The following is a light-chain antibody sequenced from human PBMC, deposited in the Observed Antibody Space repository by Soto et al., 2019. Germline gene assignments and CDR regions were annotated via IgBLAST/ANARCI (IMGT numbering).Light chain of an antibody. Sequence: EIVLTQSPATLSLSPGERATLSCRASQSVSSYLAWYQQKPGQAPRLLIYDASNRATGIPARFSGSGSGTYFTLTISSLEPEDFAVYYCQQRSNFITFGQGTRLEIK. CDR3: QQRSNFIT. J-gene: IGKJ5*01. CDR2: DAS. CDR1: QSVSSY. V-gene: IGKV3-11*01.